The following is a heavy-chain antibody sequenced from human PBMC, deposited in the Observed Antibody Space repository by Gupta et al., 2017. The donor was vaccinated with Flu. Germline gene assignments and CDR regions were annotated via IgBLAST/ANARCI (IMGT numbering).Heavy chain of an antibody. V-gene: IGHV3-7*01. CDR3: ARQVASLGGYFDL. D-gene: IGHD5-12*01. J-gene: IGHJ2*01. Sequence: RQPPGKGLGRVAKIKKEGSNKNYLDSVKGSSTMSKENAKNALYRQINGLRPEETAVYYCARQVASLGGYFDLWGRGTLVTVSS. CDR2: IKKEGSNK.